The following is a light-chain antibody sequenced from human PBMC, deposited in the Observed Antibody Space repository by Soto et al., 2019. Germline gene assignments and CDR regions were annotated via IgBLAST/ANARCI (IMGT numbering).Light chain of an antibody. CDR3: HQSYIIPVT. Sequence: DIQMTQSPSSLSASVGDRVTITCRASQSISTYLNWFQQKPGKAPKILIYAATRLQSGVPSRFTGSGSGTDFTLTISSLQAEDFATYYCHQSYIIPVTFGQGTKVEIK. CDR1: QSISTY. CDR2: AAT. V-gene: IGKV1-39*01. J-gene: IGKJ1*01.